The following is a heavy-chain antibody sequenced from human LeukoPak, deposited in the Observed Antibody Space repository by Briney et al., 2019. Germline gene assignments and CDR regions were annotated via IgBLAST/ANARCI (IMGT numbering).Heavy chain of an antibody. CDR3: ARCSGGSYYHSDDY. CDR2: ISTSSSYI. Sequence: GGSLRLSCAASGFTFSTYSMNWVRQAPGKGLEWVSSISTSSSYIFYADSVKGRFTISRDNAKNSLYLQMNSLRAEDTAVYYCARCSGGSYYHSDDYWGRGTLVTVSS. J-gene: IGHJ4*02. D-gene: IGHD2-15*01. V-gene: IGHV3-21*01. CDR1: GFTFSTYS.